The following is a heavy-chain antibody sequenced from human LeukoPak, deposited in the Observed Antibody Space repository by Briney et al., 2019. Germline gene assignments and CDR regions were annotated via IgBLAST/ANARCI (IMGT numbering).Heavy chain of an antibody. V-gene: IGHV3-53*01. CDR2: IYSGGST. CDR1: GFPVSSNY. J-gene: IGHJ5*02. Sequence: QPGGSHPLSCAASGFPVSSNYMSWVRLAPGKGLEWVSVIYSGGSTYYADSVKGRFTISRDNSKNTLYLQMNSLRDEDTAVYYCARRGSTRSYGYWFDPWGQGTLVTVSS. CDR3: ARRGSTRSYGYWFDP. D-gene: IGHD1-26*01.